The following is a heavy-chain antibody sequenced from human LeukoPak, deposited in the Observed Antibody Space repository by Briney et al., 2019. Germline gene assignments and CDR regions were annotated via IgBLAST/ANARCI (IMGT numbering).Heavy chain of an antibody. Sequence: GGSLRLSCAASGFTFSTYWMHWVRQAPGKGLVWVSRINRDGSSTSYADSVKGRFTISRDNSKNTLFLQMNSLRPEDTAVYYCARCTASCYANAFDVWGQGTLLTVSS. CDR1: GFTFSTYW. J-gene: IGHJ3*01. V-gene: IGHV3-74*01. D-gene: IGHD2-2*01. CDR2: INRDGSST. CDR3: ARCTASCYANAFDV.